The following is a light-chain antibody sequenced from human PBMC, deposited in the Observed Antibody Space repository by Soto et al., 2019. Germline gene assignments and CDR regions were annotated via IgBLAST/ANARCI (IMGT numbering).Light chain of an antibody. CDR1: QSVSSTY. J-gene: IGKJ1*01. V-gene: IGKV3-20*01. CDR3: HQFGISPET. Sequence: EIGLTQSPGTMSLSPGERGILSCRASQSVSSTYLAWYQQKPGQAPRILIYGAFNRATGTPDRFNGSGSGTDFTLTISSLEPEDFAVYYCHQFGISPETFGQGTKVEIK. CDR2: GAF.